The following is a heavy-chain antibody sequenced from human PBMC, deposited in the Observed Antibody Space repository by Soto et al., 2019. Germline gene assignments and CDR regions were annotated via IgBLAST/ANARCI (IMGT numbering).Heavy chain of an antibody. Sequence: QVQLQESGPGLVKPSETLSLTCTVSGGSISSYYWSWIRQPPGKGLEWIGYIYYSGSTNYNPSLKSRVTLSVDTSKNQFSLKLSSVTAADTAVYYCARVWGGAFDIWGQGTMVTVSS. J-gene: IGHJ3*02. CDR3: ARVWGGAFDI. V-gene: IGHV4-59*01. CDR1: GGSISSYY. CDR2: IYYSGST. D-gene: IGHD3-10*01.